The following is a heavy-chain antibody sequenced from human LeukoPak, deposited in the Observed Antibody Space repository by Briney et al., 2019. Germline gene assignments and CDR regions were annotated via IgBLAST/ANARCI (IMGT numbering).Heavy chain of an antibody. CDR3: AKDQRGYSYGLIDY. CDR2: ISYDGSNK. D-gene: IGHD5-18*01. V-gene: IGHV3-30-3*01. CDR1: GFTFSSYA. J-gene: IGHJ4*02. Sequence: GRSLRLSCAASGFTFSSYAMHWVRQAPGKGLEWVAVISYDGSNKYYADSVKGRFTISRDNSKNTLYLQMNSLRAEDTAVYYCAKDQRGYSYGLIDYWGQGTLVTVSS.